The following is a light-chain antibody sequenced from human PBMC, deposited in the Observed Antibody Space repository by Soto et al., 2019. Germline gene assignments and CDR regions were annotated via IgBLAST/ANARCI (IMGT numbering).Light chain of an antibody. CDR2: SAS. CDR3: RQYAGSLRT. CDR1: QNLGTLY. J-gene: IGKJ1*01. V-gene: IGKV3-20*01. Sequence: IMFEQAPGILSLTPRNRGTLSCRASQNLGTLYLAWFQQKSGQAPRLLIYSASRRATGIPDRFTGSGSGTDFTLTINRVEAEGLPVYHCRQYAGSLRTFDQGTEVDIK.